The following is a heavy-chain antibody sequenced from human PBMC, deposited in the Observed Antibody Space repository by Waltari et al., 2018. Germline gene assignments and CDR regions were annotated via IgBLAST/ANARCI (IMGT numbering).Heavy chain of an antibody. J-gene: IGHJ4*02. V-gene: IGHV1-69*04. Sequence: QVQLVQSGAEVKKPGSSVKVSCKASGGTFSSYAISWVRQAPGQGLEWMAGSIPILGIANHATKFQGRVTITADESTSTAYMELSSLRSEDTAVYYCARSPRVGGRSSRYYFDYWGQGTLVPVSS. CDR1: GGTFSSYA. D-gene: IGHD1-26*01. CDR2: SIPILGIA. CDR3: ARSPRVGGRSSRYYFDY.